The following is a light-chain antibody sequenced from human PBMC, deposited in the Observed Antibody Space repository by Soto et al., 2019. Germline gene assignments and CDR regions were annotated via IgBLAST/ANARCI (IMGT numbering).Light chain of an antibody. V-gene: IGKV1-5*03. Sequence: DVQLTQSPSFLSASVGDRVTITCRASQSISSYLNWYQQKPGKAPKLLIYKASSLESGVPSRFSGSGSGTDFTLTINRLQPDDFATYYCQHYNSFPWTFGQGTKVDIK. J-gene: IGKJ1*01. CDR3: QHYNSFPWT. CDR1: QSISSY. CDR2: KAS.